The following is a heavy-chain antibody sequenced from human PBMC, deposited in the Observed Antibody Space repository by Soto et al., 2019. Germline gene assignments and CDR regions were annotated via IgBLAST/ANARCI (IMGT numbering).Heavy chain of an antibody. CDR1: GGSISSGGYY. J-gene: IGHJ6*02. D-gene: IGHD6-13*01. CDR2: IYYSVST. CDR3: ARDLRGSSWRTGDYYYYYGMDV. Sequence: QVQLQESGPGLVKPSQTLSLTCTVSGGSISSGGYYWSWIRQHPGKGLEWIGYIYYSVSTYYNPSLKSRVNISVDTSKNQFSLKLSSVTAADTAVYYCARDLRGSSWRTGDYYYYYGMDVWGQGTTVTVSS. V-gene: IGHV4-31*03.